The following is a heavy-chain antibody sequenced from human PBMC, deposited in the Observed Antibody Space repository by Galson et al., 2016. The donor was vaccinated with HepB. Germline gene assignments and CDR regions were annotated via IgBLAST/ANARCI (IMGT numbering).Heavy chain of an antibody. V-gene: IGHV1-46*03. J-gene: IGHJ5*02. CDR2: IKPNGGRT. CDR3: TRDDSTGWTQHP. D-gene: IGHD6-19*01. Sequence: SVKVSCKASGYTFTTYFMHWVRQAPGQGLEWMGFIKPNGGRTTYVQRFQDRVTISRNMSTTTVYMELSSLTSEDTAVYYCTRDDSTGWTQHPWGQGTLVTVSS. CDR1: GYTFTTYF.